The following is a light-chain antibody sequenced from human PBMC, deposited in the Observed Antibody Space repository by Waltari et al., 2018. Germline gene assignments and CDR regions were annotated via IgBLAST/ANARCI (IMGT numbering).Light chain of an antibody. J-gene: IGKJ4*01. CDR3: QQYNSYPLT. V-gene: IGKV1-5*03. Sequence: DIQMTQSPSTLSASVGDRVNLTCRASQSISSWLAWYQQKPGKAPKLLVYKASSLESGVPSRFSGSGSGTEFTLTISSLQPDDFATYYCQQYNSYPLTFGGGTKVEIK. CDR2: KAS. CDR1: QSISSW.